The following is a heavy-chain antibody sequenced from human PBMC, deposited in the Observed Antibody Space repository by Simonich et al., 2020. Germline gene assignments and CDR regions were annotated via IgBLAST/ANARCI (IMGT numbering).Heavy chain of an antibody. CDR3: ARVRFEAFDI. CDR2: SNPNSGGT. CDR1: GYTFTGYY. Sequence: QVQLVQSGAEVKKPGASVKVSCKASGYTFTGYYMHWVRQAPGQGLEWMGWSNPNSGGTNHAQKLQGRVTMTRDTSISTAYMELSRLRSDDTAVYYCARVRFEAFDIWGQGTMVTVSS. V-gene: IGHV1-2*02. J-gene: IGHJ3*02.